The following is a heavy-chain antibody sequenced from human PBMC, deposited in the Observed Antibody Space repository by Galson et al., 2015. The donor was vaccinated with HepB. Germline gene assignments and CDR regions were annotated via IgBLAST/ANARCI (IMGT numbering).Heavy chain of an antibody. CDR1: GFTFSTYW. CDR3: ARLGGNYRTTSHFDY. V-gene: IGHV3-74*01. Sequence: SLRLSCAASGFTFSTYWMHWVRQAPGKGLVWFSRINSGGRSTSYADSGKGRFTISRDNAKNTLYLQMNSLRAEDTAVYYCARLGGNYRTTSHFDYWGQGTLVTVSS. CDR2: INSGGRST. D-gene: IGHD1-26*01. J-gene: IGHJ4*02.